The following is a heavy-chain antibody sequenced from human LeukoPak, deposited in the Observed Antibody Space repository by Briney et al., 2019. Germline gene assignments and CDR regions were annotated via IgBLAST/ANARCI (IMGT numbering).Heavy chain of an antibody. CDR3: ARGIVGGAYYYYGMDV. CDR1: GFIFSDYE. V-gene: IGHV3-48*03. Sequence: GGSLRLSCVGSGFIFSDYEMNWVRQAPGKGLEWLSNISSSSSTIYYADSVKGRFTISRDSAKNSLYLQMNSLRAEDTALYYCARGIVGGAYYYYGMDVWGQGTTVTVSS. D-gene: IGHD3-16*01. J-gene: IGHJ6*02. CDR2: ISSSSSTI.